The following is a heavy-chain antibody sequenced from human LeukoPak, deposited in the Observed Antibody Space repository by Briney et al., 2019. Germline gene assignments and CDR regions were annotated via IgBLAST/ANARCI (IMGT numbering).Heavy chain of an antibody. V-gene: IGHV1-8*01. Sequence: GASVKLSCKASGYTFTSSDINWVRQAAGQGLEWMGWMNPNSGNTGYAQKFQGRDTMTRNTSISTAYMELSSLRSEDTAVYYCARSFNGNDYWGQGPLVTVSS. D-gene: IGHD3-10*01. CDR2: MNPNSGNT. CDR3: ARSFNGNDY. CDR1: GYTFTSSD. J-gene: IGHJ4*02.